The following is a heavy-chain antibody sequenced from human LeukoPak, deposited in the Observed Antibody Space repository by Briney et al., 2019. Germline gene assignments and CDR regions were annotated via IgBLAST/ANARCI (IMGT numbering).Heavy chain of an antibody. CDR1: GGTFSSYA. CDR3: ATVGLIKPEYYDRSGYYYRRVLSPLDY. V-gene: IGHV1-69*13. D-gene: IGHD3-22*01. Sequence: SVKVSCKASGGTFSSYAISWVRQAPGQGLEWMGGIIPIFGTANYAQKFQGRVTITADESTSTAYMELSSLRSEDTAVYYCATVGLIKPEYYDRSGYYYRRVLSPLDYWGQGTQVTVSS. J-gene: IGHJ4*02. CDR2: IIPIFGTA.